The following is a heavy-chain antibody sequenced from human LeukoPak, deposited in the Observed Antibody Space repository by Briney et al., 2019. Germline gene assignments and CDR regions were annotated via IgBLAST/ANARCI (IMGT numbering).Heavy chain of an antibody. CDR1: GFSFRDSS. CDR2: IRYDGSNK. Sequence: GGSLRLSCAASGFSFRDSSLHGLRQAPGKGLEWVAGIRYDGSNKYYADSVKGGFTISKDNSNHTLYLQRNSLRAEDTCAYYCPKMYSGDRGLDYWGKGTTATASS. J-gene: IGHJ6*04. V-gene: IGHV3-30*02. CDR3: PKMYSGDRGLDY. D-gene: IGHD1-26*01.